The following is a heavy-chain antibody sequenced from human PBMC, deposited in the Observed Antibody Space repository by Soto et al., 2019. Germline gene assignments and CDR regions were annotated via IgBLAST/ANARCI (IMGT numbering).Heavy chain of an antibody. Sequence: PSETLSLTCAVSGGSISSGGYSWSWIRQPQGKGLEWIGYIYHSGSTYYNPSLKSRVTISVDRSKNQFSLKLSSVTAADTAVYYCARARGYSGHEVDYWGQGTLVTVSS. V-gene: IGHV4-30-2*01. J-gene: IGHJ4*02. CDR3: ARARGYSGHEVDY. CDR2: IYHSGST. D-gene: IGHD5-12*01. CDR1: GGSISSGGYS.